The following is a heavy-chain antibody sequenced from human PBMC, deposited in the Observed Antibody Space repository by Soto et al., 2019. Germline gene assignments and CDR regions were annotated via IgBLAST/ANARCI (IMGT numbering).Heavy chain of an antibody. D-gene: IGHD3-16*01. CDR3: AKDRLAGGFDY. V-gene: IGHV3-23*01. J-gene: IGHJ4*02. CDR2: VSATAGTT. CDR1: GFTLSNAW. Sequence: PGGSLRLSCAASGFTLSNAWMNWVRQAPGKGLEWVSLVSATAGTTYYTDSVKGRFTISRDNSRNTVYLQMNSLRADDTAVYYCAKDRLAGGFDYWGQGTLVTVSS.